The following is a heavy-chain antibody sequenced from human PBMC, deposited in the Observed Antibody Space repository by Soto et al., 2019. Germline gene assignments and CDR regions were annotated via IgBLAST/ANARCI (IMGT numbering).Heavy chain of an antibody. J-gene: IGHJ4*02. CDR2: IYRDDDK. CDR3: SHTVARGAYWETFNY. V-gene: IGHV2-5*02. CDR1: GFSLTTNGVG. D-gene: IGHD1-26*01. Sequence: QITLKESGPTLVKPTQTLTLTCTVSGFSLTTNGVGVGWFRQPPGKALEWLALIYRDDDKRYRPSLKSRVTITKDNTKNRVVLTMTNMDPVDTATYYCSHTVARGAYWETFNYWGQGTLVTVSS.